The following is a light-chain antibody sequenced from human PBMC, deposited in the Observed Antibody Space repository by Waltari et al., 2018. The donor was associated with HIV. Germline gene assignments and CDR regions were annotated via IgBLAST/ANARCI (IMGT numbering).Light chain of an antibody. CDR2: LGS. CDR3: MQALQTPWT. J-gene: IGKJ2*02. V-gene: IGKV2-28*01. Sequence: DIVMTQSPLSLPVTPGEPASISCRSSQSLLHSNGYNYLDWYLQKAGQSPQLLIYLGSTRASGVPDRFSGSGSGTDFTLKISRVEADDVGVYFCMQALQTPWTFGQGTKLEIK. CDR1: QSLLHSNGYNY.